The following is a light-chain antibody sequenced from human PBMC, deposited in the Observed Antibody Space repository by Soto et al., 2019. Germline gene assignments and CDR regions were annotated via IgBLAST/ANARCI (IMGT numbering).Light chain of an antibody. J-gene: IGLJ3*02. V-gene: IGLV2-23*01. CDR3: CSYAGSSTSRV. CDR1: SSDVGGYDY. Sequence: QSALTQPRSVSGSPGQSVTISCTGTSSDVGGYDYVSWYQQHPGRAPKVMIYEGSKRPSGVSNRFSGSKSGNTASLTISGLQAEDEADYYCCSYAGSSTSRVFGGGTKLTVL. CDR2: EGS.